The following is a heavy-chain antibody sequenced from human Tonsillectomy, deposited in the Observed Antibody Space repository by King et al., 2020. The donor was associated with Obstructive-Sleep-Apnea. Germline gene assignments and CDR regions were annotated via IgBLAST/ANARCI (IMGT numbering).Heavy chain of an antibody. J-gene: IGHJ4*02. CDR3: ARDMSAYDSTSPAY. V-gene: IGHV1-2*02. D-gene: IGHD3-10*01. CDR2: ISPNSGAT. CDR1: GYTFTGYY. Sequence: QVQLVQSGAEVKKPGASVKVSCKASGYTFTGYYIHWVRQAPGQGLEWMGWISPNSGATKYAQKFQDRVTMTRDTSISTSYFDLSRLRNDDTAIYYCARDMSAYDSTSPAYWGQGTLVTVSS.